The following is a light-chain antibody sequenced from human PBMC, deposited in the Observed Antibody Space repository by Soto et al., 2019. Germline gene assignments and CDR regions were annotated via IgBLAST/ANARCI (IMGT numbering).Light chain of an antibody. V-gene: IGKV3-15*01. Sequence: EIVMTQFPATLSVSPGERATLSCRASQSVRSNLAWYQQKPGQAPRLLIFAASTRATVIPARFRGSGSGTEFTLTISSLQSEDFAVYYCQQYNNWPRTLGQGTKVDIK. CDR2: AAS. CDR3: QQYNNWPRT. J-gene: IGKJ1*01. CDR1: QSVRSN.